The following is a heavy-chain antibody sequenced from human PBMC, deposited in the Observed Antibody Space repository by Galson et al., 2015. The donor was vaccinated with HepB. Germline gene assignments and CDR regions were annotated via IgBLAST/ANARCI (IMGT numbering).Heavy chain of an antibody. CDR2: INAGNANT. J-gene: IGHJ3*02. CDR1: GYTFTSYA. D-gene: IGHD6-13*01. V-gene: IGHV1-3*01. CDR3: AGTYSSSWSDAFHI. Sequence: SVKVSCKASGYTFTSYAMHWVRQAPGQRLEWMGWINAGNANTKYSQKFQGRVTITRDTSASTAYMELSSLGSEDTAVYYCAGTYSSSWSDAFHIWGQGTVVTVSS.